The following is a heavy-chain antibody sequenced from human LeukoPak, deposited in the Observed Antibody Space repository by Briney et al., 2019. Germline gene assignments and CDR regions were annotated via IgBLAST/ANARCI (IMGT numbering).Heavy chain of an antibody. V-gene: IGHV3-66*01. CDR1: GFTVSSNY. D-gene: IGHD6-19*01. J-gene: IGHJ2*01. Sequence: PGGSLRLSCAASGFTVSSNYMGWLRQAPGKGLEWVSVLYSGGNTYYADSVKGRFTISRDNSKNTLYLQMNSMRSEDTAVYYCAMCPVTGNVYFDLWGRGTLVTVSS. CDR3: AMCPVTGNVYFDL. CDR2: LYSGGNT.